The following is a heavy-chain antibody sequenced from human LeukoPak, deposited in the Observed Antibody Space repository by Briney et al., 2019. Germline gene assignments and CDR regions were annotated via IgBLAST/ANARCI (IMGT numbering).Heavy chain of an antibody. J-gene: IGHJ4*02. D-gene: IGHD6-6*01. CDR1: GFSITTGYY. CDR3: ARVQLEYSSSYYFDY. CDR2: IFRIGST. Sequence: SETLSLTCTVSGFSITTGYYWAWIRQLPGKGLEWIGAIFRIGSTYYNPSLKSRVTISVDTSKNQFSLKLSSVTAADTALYYCARVQLEYSSSYYFDYWGQGTLVTVSS. V-gene: IGHV4-38-2*02.